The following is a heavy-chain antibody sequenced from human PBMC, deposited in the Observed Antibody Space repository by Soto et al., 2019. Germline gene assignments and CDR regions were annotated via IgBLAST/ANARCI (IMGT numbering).Heavy chain of an antibody. J-gene: IGHJ6*03. CDR3: ARKVQTIFGVVTPWYYYYMDV. CDR2: IWYGGVNK. CDR1: GFTFSKHG. D-gene: IGHD3-3*01. Sequence: VQLVESGGGVVQPGGSLRLSCAASGFTFSKHGMHWVRQAPGKGLEWVAVIWYGGVNKYYADSVKGRFTISRDNSKNTLYLQMSNLRAEDTAVYYCARKVQTIFGVVTPWYYYYMDVWGKGTTVTVSS. V-gene: IGHV3-33*01.